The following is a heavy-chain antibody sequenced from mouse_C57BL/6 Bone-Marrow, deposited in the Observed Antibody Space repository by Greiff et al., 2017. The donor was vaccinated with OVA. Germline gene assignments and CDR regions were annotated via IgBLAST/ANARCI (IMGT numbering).Heavy chain of an antibody. CDR2: IHPNSGST. CDR1: GYTFTSYW. CDR3: ASDLLSTYYYAMDY. V-gene: IGHV1-64*01. D-gene: IGHD2-1*01. Sequence: VQLQQSGAELVKPGASVKLSCKASGYTFTSYWMHWVKQRPGQGLEWIGMIHPNSGSTNYNEKFKSKATLTVDKSSSTAYMQLSSLTSEDSAVYYCASDLLSTYYYAMDYWGQGTSVTVSS. J-gene: IGHJ4*01.